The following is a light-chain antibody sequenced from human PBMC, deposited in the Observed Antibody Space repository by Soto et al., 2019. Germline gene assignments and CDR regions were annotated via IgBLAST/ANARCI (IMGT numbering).Light chain of an antibody. CDR2: EVT. V-gene: IGLV2-8*01. J-gene: IGLJ3*02. CDR1: SSDVGGYNY. CDR3: SSYAGSNNWV. Sequence: QSALTQPPSASGSPGQSVTISCTATSSDVGGYNYVSWYQQHPGKAPKLMISEVTKRPSGVPDRFSGSKSGNTASLTVSGLQAEDEADYYCSSYAGSNNWVFGGGTKLTVL.